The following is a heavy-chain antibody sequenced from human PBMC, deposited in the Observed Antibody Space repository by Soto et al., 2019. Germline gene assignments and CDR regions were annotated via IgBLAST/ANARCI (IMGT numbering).Heavy chain of an antibody. J-gene: IGHJ3*02. V-gene: IGHV5-51*01. CDR1: GYSFTSYW. CDR3: ATDSSSWYRAAFDI. CDR2: IYPGDYDT. D-gene: IGHD6-13*01. Sequence: PGEALKISCKGSGYSFTSYWIGWVRQMPGKGLGWMGIIYPGDYDTRYSPSFQGQITISADKSISTVYLQWSSLKASDTAMYYCATDSSSWYRAAFDIWGQGTMVTVSS.